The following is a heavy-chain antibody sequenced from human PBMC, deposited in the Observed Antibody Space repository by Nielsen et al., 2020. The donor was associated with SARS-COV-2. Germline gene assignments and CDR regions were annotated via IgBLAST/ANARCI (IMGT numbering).Heavy chain of an antibody. CDR2: IYPGDSYT. CDR1: GYSFTSYW. Sequence: GESLKISCKGSGYSFTSYWIGWVRQMPGKGLEWMGIIYPGDSYTNYSPSFQGHVTISADKSISTAYLQWSSLKASDTAMYYCARQGPRVYDYVWGSYRYSWFDPWGQGTLVTVSS. D-gene: IGHD3-16*02. V-gene: IGHV5-51*01. J-gene: IGHJ5*02. CDR3: ARQGPRVYDYVWGSYRYSWFDP.